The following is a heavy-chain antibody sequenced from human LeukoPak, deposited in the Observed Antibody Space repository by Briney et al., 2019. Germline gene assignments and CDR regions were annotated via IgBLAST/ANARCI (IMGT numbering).Heavy chain of an antibody. CDR3: ASSAGYGSGSPPFDY. D-gene: IGHD3-10*01. Sequence: SETLSLTCAVSGGSFSGHYWSWIRQSPGEGLEWIGEIDHSGNTNYNPSLKGRLTISVDTSKNQFSLKLSSVTAADTAVYYCASSAGYGSGSPPFDYWGQGTLVTVSS. CDR1: GGSFSGHY. V-gene: IGHV4-34*01. CDR2: IDHSGNT. J-gene: IGHJ4*02.